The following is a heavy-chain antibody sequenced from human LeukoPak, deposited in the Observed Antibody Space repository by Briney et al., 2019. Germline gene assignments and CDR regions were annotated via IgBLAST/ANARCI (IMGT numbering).Heavy chain of an antibody. Sequence: PGGSLRLSCAASGFSFSTSSMNWVRQAPGKGLEWVSGIIPSGHTTYYADSVRGRFTISRDNSRNTVYLQMNSLRAEDTAVYYCAKDDRWLQFCCWGQGTLVTVSA. CDR1: GFSFSTSS. CDR3: AKDDRWLQFCC. D-gene: IGHD5-24*01. J-gene: IGHJ4*02. CDR2: IIPSGHTT. V-gene: IGHV3-23*01.